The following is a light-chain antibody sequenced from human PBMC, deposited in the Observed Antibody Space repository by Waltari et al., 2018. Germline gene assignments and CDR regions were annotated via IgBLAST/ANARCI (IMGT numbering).Light chain of an antibody. CDR1: QSISSN. CDR2: AAS. CDR3: QQSYSTPLT. J-gene: IGKJ4*01. V-gene: IGKV1-39*01. Sequence: DIQMTQSPSPLSASVGDRATTTGRASQSISSNLNWYQQKPGKAPKLLIYAASSLQSGVPSRFSGSGSGTDFTLTISSLQPEDFATYYCQQSYSTPLTFGGGTKVEIK.